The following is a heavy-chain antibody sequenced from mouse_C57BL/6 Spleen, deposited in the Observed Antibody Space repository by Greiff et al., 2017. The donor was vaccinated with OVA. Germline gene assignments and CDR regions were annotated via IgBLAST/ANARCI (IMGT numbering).Heavy chain of an antibody. J-gene: IGHJ2*01. Sequence: GYSFTGYYMNWVKQSPEKSLEWIGEINPSTGGTTYNQKFKSKSTFTVDKSSSTAYMQLKSLTSEDSAVYYCARRDGSSSFGYWGQGTTLTVSS. CDR1: GYSFTGYY. D-gene: IGHD1-1*01. V-gene: IGHV1-42*01. CDR3: ARRDGSSSFGY. CDR2: INPSTGGT.